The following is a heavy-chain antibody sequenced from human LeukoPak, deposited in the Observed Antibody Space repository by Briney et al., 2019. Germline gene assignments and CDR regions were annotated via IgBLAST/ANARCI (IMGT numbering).Heavy chain of an antibody. CDR2: IKQDGSEK. CDR1: GLTFSSYW. CDR3: ARGIAEDYYGADV. D-gene: IGHD6-13*01. Sequence: GGSLRLSCVASGLTFSSYWMTWVRQAPGKGLEWVANIKQDGSEKYYVDSVKGRFTISRDNAKISLYLQMNNLRAEDTAVYYCARGIAEDYYGADVWGQGTTVAVSS. V-gene: IGHV3-7*01. J-gene: IGHJ6*02.